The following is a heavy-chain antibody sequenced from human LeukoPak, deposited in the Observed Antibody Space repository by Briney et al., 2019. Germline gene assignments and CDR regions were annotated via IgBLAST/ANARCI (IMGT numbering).Heavy chain of an antibody. CDR2: IYYSGST. V-gene: IGHV4-38-2*02. CDR3: ARSSEGRYYYDSSGFSHYYYYMDV. CDR1: GYSISSGYL. Sequence: SETLSLTCTVSGYSISSGYLWGWIRQPPGKGLEWIGYIYYSGSTYYNPSLRSRVTISVDTSKNQFSLKLSSVTAADTAVYYCARSSEGRYYYDSSGFSHYYYYMDVWGKGTTVTISS. D-gene: IGHD3-22*01. J-gene: IGHJ6*03.